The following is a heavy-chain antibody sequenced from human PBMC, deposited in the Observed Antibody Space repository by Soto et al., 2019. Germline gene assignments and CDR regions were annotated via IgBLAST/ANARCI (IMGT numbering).Heavy chain of an antibody. J-gene: IGHJ4*02. Sequence: GGSLRLSCAVSGFNVMSYWMSWVRQAPGKGLEWVASIKDDGSEIYYLQSVRGRFSISRDSAGNALHLTMNYLSAEDTGVHFCARDIGFDYVNWGQGTLVTVSS. CDR1: GFNVMSYW. CDR2: IKDDGSEI. CDR3: ARDIGFDYVN. D-gene: IGHD3-16*01. V-gene: IGHV3-7*01.